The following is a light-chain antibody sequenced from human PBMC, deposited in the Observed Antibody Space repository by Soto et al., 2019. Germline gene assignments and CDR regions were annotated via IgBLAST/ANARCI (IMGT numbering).Light chain of an antibody. Sequence: QSVLTQPPPASGSPGQSVAISCTGTSSDVGGYNYVSWYQHHPGKAPKLMIYEVNKRPSGVPDRSSGSKSGNTASLTVSGLQAEDEADYYCSSYAGSSNVFGTGTKVTVL. CDR3: SSYAGSSNV. CDR1: SSDVGGYNY. J-gene: IGLJ1*01. CDR2: EVN. V-gene: IGLV2-8*01.